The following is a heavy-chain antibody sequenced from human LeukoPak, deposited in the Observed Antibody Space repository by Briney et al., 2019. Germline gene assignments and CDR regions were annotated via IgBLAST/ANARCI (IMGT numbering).Heavy chain of an antibody. J-gene: IGHJ3*02. CDR2: ISTTSTYM. CDR1: GFTFSNYW. Sequence: PGGSQRLSCAASGFTFSNYWMSWVRQAPGKGLEWVSSISTTSTYMYYADSVKGRFTISRDNAKNSLYLQMNSLRAEDAAVYYCASDDSSGFYAFEIWGQGTMLTVSS. CDR3: ASDDSSGFYAFEI. V-gene: IGHV3-21*01. D-gene: IGHD3-22*01.